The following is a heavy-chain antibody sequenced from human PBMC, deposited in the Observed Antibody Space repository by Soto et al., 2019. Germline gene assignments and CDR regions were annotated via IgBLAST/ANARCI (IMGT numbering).Heavy chain of an antibody. CDR2: IKSKTDGGTT. J-gene: IGHJ6*02. V-gene: IGHV3-15*01. Sequence: GGSLRLSCAASGFTFSNAWMSWVRQAPGKGLEWVGRIKSKTDGGTTDYAAPVKGRFTISRDDSKNTLYLQMNSLKTEDTAVYYCTTDLGDSSGYWTYYYYYYYGMDVWGQGTTVTVSS. CDR1: GFTFSNAW. CDR3: TTDLGDSSGYWTYYYYYYYGMDV. D-gene: IGHD3-22*01.